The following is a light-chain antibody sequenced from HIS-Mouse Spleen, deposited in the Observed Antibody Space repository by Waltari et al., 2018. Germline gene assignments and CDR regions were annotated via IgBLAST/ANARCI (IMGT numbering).Light chain of an antibody. CDR1: SSDVGSHNL. Sequence: QSALTQPASVSGSPGQSITIPCTGTSSDVGSHNLVSWYQQHPGKAPKLMIYEGSKRPSGVSNRFSGSKSGNTASLTISGLQAEDEADYYCCSYAGSSTFEVFGGGTKLTVL. CDR2: EGS. J-gene: IGLJ2*01. CDR3: CSYAGSSTFEV. V-gene: IGLV2-23*03.